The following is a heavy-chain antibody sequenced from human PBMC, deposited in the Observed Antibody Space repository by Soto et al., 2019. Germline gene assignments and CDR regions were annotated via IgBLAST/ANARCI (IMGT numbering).Heavy chain of an antibody. CDR2: ISGYNGNT. Sequence: XSVKVSYKASVYTFSCYSITWVRQAPGQGLEWKGRISGYNGNTNYARTLRGRLTLTTDTSTSTAYMELRSLTSDDTAVYYCARDVFCGGAPACPDMDVWGQGTTVTVSS. CDR3: ARDVFCGGAPACPDMDV. D-gene: IGHD2-21*01. J-gene: IGHJ6*02. V-gene: IGHV1-18*04. CDR1: VYTFSCYS.